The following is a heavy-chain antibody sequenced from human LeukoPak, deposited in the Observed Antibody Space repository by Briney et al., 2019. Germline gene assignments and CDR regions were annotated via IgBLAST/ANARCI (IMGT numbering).Heavy chain of an antibody. V-gene: IGHV3-11*03. CDR1: GFTFSDYY. J-gene: IGHJ4*02. Sequence: GGSLRLSCAASGFTFSDYYMSWIRQAPGKGLEWVSYIISSSSYTYYADAVKGRFTISKDNAKNSQYLQMNSLRAEDTAVYYCARVRGSYAIDYWGQGPLVTVSS. D-gene: IGHD1-26*01. CDR2: IISSSSYT. CDR3: ARVRGSYAIDY.